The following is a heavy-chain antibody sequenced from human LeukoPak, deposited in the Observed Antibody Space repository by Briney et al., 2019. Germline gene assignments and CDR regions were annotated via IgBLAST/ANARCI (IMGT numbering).Heavy chain of an antibody. Sequence: GGSLRLSCAASGFTINTYAMTWVRQASGKGLERVSTITGSDDSTYYADSVKGRFTISRDNSKSTLYLQMNGLRADDTAIYYCAKGPQLYSGYHPDYWGQGTLVTVSS. CDR3: AKGPQLYSGYHPDY. V-gene: IGHV3-23*01. CDR1: GFTINTYA. D-gene: IGHD3-22*01. J-gene: IGHJ4*02. CDR2: ITGSDDST.